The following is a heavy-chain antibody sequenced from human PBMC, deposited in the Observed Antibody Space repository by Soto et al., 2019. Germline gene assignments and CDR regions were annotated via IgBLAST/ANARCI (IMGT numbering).Heavy chain of an antibody. CDR2: IYYSGST. CDR3: ARGSSIAGLYYGMDV. Sequence: SETLSLTCTVSGGSISSGDFCWSWIRQPPGKGLEWIGYIYYSGSTYYNPSLTSRVTVSLDTSKNQFSLKLSSVTAADTAVYYCARGSSIAGLYYGMDVWGQGTTVTVSS. J-gene: IGHJ6*02. CDR1: GGSISSGDFC. D-gene: IGHD6-6*01. V-gene: IGHV4-30-4*01.